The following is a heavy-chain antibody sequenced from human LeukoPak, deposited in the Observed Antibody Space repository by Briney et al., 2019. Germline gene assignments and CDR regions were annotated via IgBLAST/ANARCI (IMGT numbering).Heavy chain of an antibody. V-gene: IGHV4-38-2*02. CDR3: ARSAYYDFWSGS. CDR1: GYSISSGYY. D-gene: IGHD3-3*01. Sequence: SETLSLTCTVSGYSISSGYYWGWIRQPPGKGLEWIGSIYHSGSTNYNPSLKSRVTMSVDTSKNQFSLKLSSVTAADTAVYYCARSAYYDFWSGSWGQGTLVTVSS. J-gene: IGHJ5*02. CDR2: IYHSGST.